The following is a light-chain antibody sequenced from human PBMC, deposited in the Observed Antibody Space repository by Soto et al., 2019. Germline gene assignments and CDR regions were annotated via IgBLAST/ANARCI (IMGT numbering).Light chain of an antibody. Sequence: QSVLTQPPSVSGAPGPRVTISCTGSSSNIGAGYDVHWYQQLPGTAPNLLIYGNSNRPSGVPDRFSGSKSGTSASLAITGLQAEDEADYDCQSYDSSLSGYVFGGGTKLTVL. CDR3: QSYDSSLSGYV. J-gene: IGLJ3*02. V-gene: IGLV1-40*01. CDR1: SSNIGAGYD. CDR2: GNS.